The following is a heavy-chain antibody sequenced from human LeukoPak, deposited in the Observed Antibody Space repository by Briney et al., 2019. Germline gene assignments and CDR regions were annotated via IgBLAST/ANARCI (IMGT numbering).Heavy chain of an antibody. D-gene: IGHD1-14*01. Sequence: ASVKVSCKASGYTFTGYYMHWVRQAPGQGIEWMEWINPNSGGTNYAQKFQGRVTMTRDTSISTAYMELSRLRSDDTAVYYCAREIAARKGYFDYWGQGTLVTVSS. V-gene: IGHV1-2*02. CDR1: GYTFTGYY. J-gene: IGHJ4*02. CDR3: AREIAARKGYFDY. CDR2: INPNSGGT.